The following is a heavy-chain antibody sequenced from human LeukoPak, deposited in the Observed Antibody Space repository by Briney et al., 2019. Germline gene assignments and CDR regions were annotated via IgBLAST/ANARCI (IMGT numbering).Heavy chain of an antibody. J-gene: IGHJ5*02. Sequence: GGSLRLSCAASGFTVSSNYMSWVRQAPGKGLEWVSVIYSGGSTYYADSVKGRFTISRDNSKNTLYLQMNSLRAEDTAVHYCARDHCSSTSCYGDNWFDPWGQGTLVTVSS. V-gene: IGHV3-53*01. CDR3: ARDHCSSTSCYGDNWFDP. CDR1: GFTVSSNY. D-gene: IGHD2-2*01. CDR2: IYSGGST.